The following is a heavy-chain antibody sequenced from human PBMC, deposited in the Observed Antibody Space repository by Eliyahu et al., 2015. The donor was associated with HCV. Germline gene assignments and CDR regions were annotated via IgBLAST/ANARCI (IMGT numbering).Heavy chain of an antibody. J-gene: IGHJ5*02. CDR2: INAGNGNT. Sequence: QVQLVQSGAEVKKPGASVKVSCKASGYTFISYAMHWVRQAPGQRLEWMGWINAGNGNTKYSQKFQGRVIITRDTSANTAYMELSSLRSEDTAVYYCARGVSYDFWGGLQYNWFDPWGQGTLVTVSS. CDR3: ARGVSYDFWGGLQYNWFDP. CDR1: GYTFISYA. D-gene: IGHD3-3*01. V-gene: IGHV1-3*01.